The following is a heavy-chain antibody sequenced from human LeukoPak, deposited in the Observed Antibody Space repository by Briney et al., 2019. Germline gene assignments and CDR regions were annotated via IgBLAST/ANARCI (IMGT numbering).Heavy chain of an antibody. Sequence: GESLKISCKGSGYNFNNYWIGWVRQMPGKGLEWMGIIYPGDSDTRYSPSFQGQVTISADKSISTAYLQWSSLKASDTAMYYCARTMRSQNDAFDIWGQGTMVTVSS. D-gene: IGHD3-22*01. CDR3: ARTMRSQNDAFDI. CDR2: IYPGDSDT. CDR1: GYNFNNYW. V-gene: IGHV5-51*01. J-gene: IGHJ3*02.